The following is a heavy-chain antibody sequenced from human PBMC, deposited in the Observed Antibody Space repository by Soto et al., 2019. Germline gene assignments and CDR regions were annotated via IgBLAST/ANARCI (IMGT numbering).Heavy chain of an antibody. V-gene: IGHV4-39*01. J-gene: IGHJ4*02. CDR3: ASSEFH. Sequence: QLQLQESGPGLVKPSETLSLTCTVSGGSISSRSYYWGWIRQPPGKGLEWIGNIYYSGSTYYNPSLKGRVTISVDTSKNQFYLKLSSVTAADTAVYYCASSEFHWGQGTLVTVSS. D-gene: IGHD2-21*01. CDR2: IYYSGST. CDR1: GGSISSRSYY.